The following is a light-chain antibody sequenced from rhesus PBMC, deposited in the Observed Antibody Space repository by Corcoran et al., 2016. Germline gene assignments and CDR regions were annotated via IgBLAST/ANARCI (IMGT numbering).Light chain of an antibody. V-gene: IGKV1-74*01. Sequence: DIQMTQSPSSLSASVGDRVTITCRASENVNNYLNWYQQKPGKAPKLLIKKASTLKRGVPSRFSGSGSGTDYTFTISSLQPADVATYYCQHGYGTPFTFGPGSKLDIK. CDR3: QHGYGTPFT. J-gene: IGKJ3*01. CDR1: ENVNNY. CDR2: KAS.